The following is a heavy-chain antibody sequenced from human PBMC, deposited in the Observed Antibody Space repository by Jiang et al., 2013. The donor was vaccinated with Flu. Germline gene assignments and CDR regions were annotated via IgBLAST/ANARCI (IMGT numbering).Heavy chain of an antibody. CDR2: IYPGDSDT. J-gene: IGHJ6*01. CDR3: ARRGVRRNTGHYYYG. Sequence: YGAEVKKPGESLKISCKSFGYNFTRFWIGWVRQTPGKGLEWMGIIYPGDSDTRYNPSFQGQVTISADKSISTAYLQWSGLEAADSGMYYCARRGVRRNTGHYYYG. D-gene: IGHD1-14*01. CDR1: GYNFTRFW. V-gene: IGHV5-51*01.